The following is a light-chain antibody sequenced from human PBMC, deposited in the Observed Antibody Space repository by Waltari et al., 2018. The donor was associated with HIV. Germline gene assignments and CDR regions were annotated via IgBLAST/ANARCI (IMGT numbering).Light chain of an antibody. Sequence: EIVLTQSPGTLSLSPGEGATLSCRASQSVTTYLAWYQQKPGQAPRLLIYGASSRATGIPDRFSGSGSVTDFTLTISRLEPEEFAMFYCQQYAGSPLTFGGGTKVEIK. CDR3: QQYAGSPLT. CDR1: QSVTTY. V-gene: IGKV3-20*01. J-gene: IGKJ4*01. CDR2: GAS.